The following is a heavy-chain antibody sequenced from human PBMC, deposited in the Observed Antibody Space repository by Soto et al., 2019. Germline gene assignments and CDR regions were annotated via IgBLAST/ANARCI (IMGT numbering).Heavy chain of an antibody. J-gene: IGHJ6*02. Sequence: ASVKVSCKASGYTFTSYGISWVRQAPGQGLEWMGWISAYNGNTNYAQKLQGRVTMTTDTSTSTAYMELRSLRSDDTAVYYCARLHRVPGIAVAQPAYYYGMDVWGQGTTVTVSS. CDR1: GYTFTSYG. D-gene: IGHD6-19*01. V-gene: IGHV1-18*01. CDR2: ISAYNGNT. CDR3: ARLHRVPGIAVAQPAYYYGMDV.